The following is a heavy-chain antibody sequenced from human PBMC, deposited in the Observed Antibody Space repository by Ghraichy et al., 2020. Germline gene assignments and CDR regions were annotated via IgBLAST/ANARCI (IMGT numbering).Heavy chain of an antibody. Sequence: GGSLRLSCAASGFTFSSYSMNWVRQAPGKGLEWVSSISSSSSYIYYADSVKGRFTISRDNAKNSLYLQMNSLRAEDTAVYYCASGSQYSSGWHEKLDYYYGMDVWGQGTTVTVSS. CDR2: ISSSSSYI. CDR1: GFTFSSYS. J-gene: IGHJ6*02. V-gene: IGHV3-21*01. CDR3: ASGSQYSSGWHEKLDYYYGMDV. D-gene: IGHD6-19*01.